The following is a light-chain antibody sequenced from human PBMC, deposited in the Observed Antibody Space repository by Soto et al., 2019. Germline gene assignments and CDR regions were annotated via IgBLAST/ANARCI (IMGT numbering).Light chain of an antibody. J-gene: IGKJ2*01. CDR1: QTVSSSS. Sequence: DIVLTQSPATLSLSPGERATLSCGASQTVSSSSLAWYQQKPGLAPRLLIYDASSRATGIPDRFSGSGSGTDFTLTISRLEPEDFAVYYCQQYGSSPYTFGQGTKLEI. CDR2: DAS. V-gene: IGKV3D-20*01. CDR3: QQYGSSPYT.